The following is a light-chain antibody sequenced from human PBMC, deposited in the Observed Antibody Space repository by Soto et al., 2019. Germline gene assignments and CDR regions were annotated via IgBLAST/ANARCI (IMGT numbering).Light chain of an antibody. Sequence: EIVLTQSPATLSLSPGERATLSCRASQSVASFLAWYQQKPGQAPRLLIYDASHRTAGIPARFSGSGSGTDFTLTISSLEPEDFAVYYCQQRSNWLTFGGGTKVEIK. J-gene: IGKJ4*01. CDR3: QQRSNWLT. CDR1: QSVASF. V-gene: IGKV3-11*01. CDR2: DAS.